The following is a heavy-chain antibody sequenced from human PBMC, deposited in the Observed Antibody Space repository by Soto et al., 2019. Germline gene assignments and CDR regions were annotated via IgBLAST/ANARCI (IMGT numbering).Heavy chain of an antibody. CDR1: GFAFSNFG. V-gene: IGHV3-33*01. CDR2: IWHNGNEK. J-gene: IGHJ4*02. CDR3: ARDKITGLFDY. D-gene: IGHD2-8*02. Sequence: GGSLRLSCAASGFAFSNFGMHWVRQVPGKGLEWVAVIWHNGNEKYYAQMLQERVTISRDMSTSTAYMELSSLRPADTAVYYCARDKITGLFDYWGQGTLVTVSS.